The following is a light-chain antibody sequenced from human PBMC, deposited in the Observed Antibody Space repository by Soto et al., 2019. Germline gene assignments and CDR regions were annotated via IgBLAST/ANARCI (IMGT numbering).Light chain of an antibody. CDR2: EVT. Sequence: QSALTQSASVSGSPGQSITISCTGTSSDVGPYNLVSWYQQHPGKAPKLIIYEVTERPSGVSKRFSGSKSGNTASLTISGLQADDEADYYCCSYAGPKTFVFGLGTNLTVL. V-gene: IGLV2-23*02. CDR1: SSDVGPYNL. CDR3: CSYAGPKTFV. J-gene: IGLJ1*01.